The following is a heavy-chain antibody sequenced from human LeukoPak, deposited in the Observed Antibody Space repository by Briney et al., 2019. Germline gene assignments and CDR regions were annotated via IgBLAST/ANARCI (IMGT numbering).Heavy chain of an antibody. CDR2: INQDGSEE. CDR1: GFSFSNYW. J-gene: IGHJ4*02. V-gene: IGHV3-7*01. D-gene: IGHD5-12*01. Sequence: GGSLRLSCAASGFSFSNYWMSWVRQAPGKGLEWVAHINQDGSEEHYMDSVKARFIISRDNAKNSLSLQMDSLRAEDTAVYYCVRDGGVSGYDLLDYWGQGTLVTVSS. CDR3: VRDGGVSGYDLLDY.